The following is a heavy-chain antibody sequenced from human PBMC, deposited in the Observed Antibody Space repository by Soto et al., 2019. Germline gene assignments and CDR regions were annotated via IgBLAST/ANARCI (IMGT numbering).Heavy chain of an antibody. CDR1: GYIFTSYW. D-gene: IGHD2-2*01. J-gene: IGHJ4*01. CDR3: ARHLVGSTRGNFDY. Sequence: GESLKLSCKASGYIFTSYWIGWVLQMPGKGMEWMGNIYPYDSDTRYSPSFQGQVTISADTSITTAYLQWSGLRASDTAMYFCARHLVGSTRGNFDYWGQGTLVTVSS. CDR2: IYPYDSDT. V-gene: IGHV5-51*01.